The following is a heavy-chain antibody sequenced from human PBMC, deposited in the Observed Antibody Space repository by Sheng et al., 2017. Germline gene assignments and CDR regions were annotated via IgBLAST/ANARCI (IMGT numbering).Heavy chain of an antibody. CDR1: GGSFSGYY. V-gene: IGHV4-34*01. CDR3: ARPGVRGVRGWFDP. Sequence: QVQLQQWGAGLLKPSETLSLTCAVYGGSFSGYYWSWIRQPPGKGLEWIGEINHSGSTNYNPSLKSRVTISVDTSKNQFSLKLSSVTAADTAVYYCARPGVRGVRGWFDPWGQGTLVTVSS. J-gene: IGHJ5*02. D-gene: IGHD3-10*01. CDR2: INHSGST.